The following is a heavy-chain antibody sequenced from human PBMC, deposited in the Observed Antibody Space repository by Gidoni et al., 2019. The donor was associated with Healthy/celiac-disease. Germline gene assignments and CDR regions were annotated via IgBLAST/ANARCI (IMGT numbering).Heavy chain of an antibody. D-gene: IGHD1-26*01. V-gene: IGHV1-18*04. J-gene: IGHJ4*02. CDR1: GYTFTSYG. Sequence: QAQLVQSGAEVKKPGASVKVSCKASGYTFTSYGISWVRKAPGQGLEWMGWISAYNGNKNYAQKLQGRVTMTTDTSTSTTYMELRSLRSDDTAVYYCARFTQWELPLDFDYWGQGTLVTVSS. CDR2: ISAYNGNK. CDR3: ARFTQWELPLDFDY.